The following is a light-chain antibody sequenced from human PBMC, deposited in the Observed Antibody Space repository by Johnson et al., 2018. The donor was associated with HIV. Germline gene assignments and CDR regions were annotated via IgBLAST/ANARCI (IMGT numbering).Light chain of an antibody. Sequence: QSVLTQPPSVSAAPGQKVTISCSGSSSNIGNNYVSWYQQFPGAAPKLLIYDDNKRPSRIPDRFSGSKSGTSATLALTGLPTGDEADFYCGAWDSSLSAYVFGSGTKVTVL. CDR2: DDN. CDR1: SSNIGNNY. CDR3: GAWDSSLSAYV. V-gene: IGLV1-51*01. J-gene: IGLJ1*01.